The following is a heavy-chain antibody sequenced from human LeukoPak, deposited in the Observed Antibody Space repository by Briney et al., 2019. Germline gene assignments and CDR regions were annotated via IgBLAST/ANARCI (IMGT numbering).Heavy chain of an antibody. CDR3: ARDVGDCSSTSCSRYYYYGMDV. J-gene: IGHJ6*02. V-gene: IGHV4-59*01. CDR2: IYYSGST. D-gene: IGHD2-2*01. Sequence: SETLSLTCTVSGGSISTYYWTWIRQPPGKGLEWIGYIYYSGSTNYNPSLKSRVTISVDTSKNQFSLKLSSVTAADTAVYYCARDVGDCSSTSCSRYYYYGMDVWGQGTTVTVSS. CDR1: GGSISTYY.